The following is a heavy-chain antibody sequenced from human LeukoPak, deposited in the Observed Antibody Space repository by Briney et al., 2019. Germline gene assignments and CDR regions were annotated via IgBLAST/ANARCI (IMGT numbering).Heavy chain of an antibody. CDR1: GYTFTSYG. D-gene: IGHD6-13*01. V-gene: IGHV1-18*01. CDR2: ISAYNGNT. J-gene: IGHJ6*02. Sequence: ASVKVSCKASGYTFTSYGISWVRQAPGQGLEWMGWISAYNGNTNYAQKLQGRVTMTTDTSTSTAYMELRSLRSDDTAVYYCAREIIAAAGTVYYYGMDVWGQGTTVTVSS. CDR3: AREIIAAAGTVYYYGMDV.